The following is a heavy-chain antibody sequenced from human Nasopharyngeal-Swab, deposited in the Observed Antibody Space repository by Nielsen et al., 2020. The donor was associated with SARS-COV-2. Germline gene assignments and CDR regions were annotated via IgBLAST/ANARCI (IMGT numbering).Heavy chain of an antibody. Sequence: ASVKVSCKVSGYTLTELSMHWVRQAPGKGLEWMGGFDPEDGETIYAQKFQGRVTMTEDTSTDTAYMELSSLRSGDTAVYYCATERHYYDSSGYYSDYWGQGTLVTVSS. V-gene: IGHV1-24*01. CDR3: ATERHYYDSSGYYSDY. CDR2: FDPEDGET. CDR1: GYTLTELS. J-gene: IGHJ4*02. D-gene: IGHD3-22*01.